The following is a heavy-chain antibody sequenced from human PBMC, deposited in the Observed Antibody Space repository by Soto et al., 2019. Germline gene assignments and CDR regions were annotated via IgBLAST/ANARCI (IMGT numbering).Heavy chain of an antibody. CDR1: GFTFSSYA. J-gene: IGHJ5*02. Sequence: GGSLRLSCAASGFTFSSYAMHWVRQAPGKGLEWVSTISSNSAYIYYTDALRGRFTISRDNAKNSLHLQMNSLRAEDTAVYYCTRDASRDSSARGWFDPWGPGTLVTVS. CDR2: ISSNSAYI. V-gene: IGHV3-21*01. D-gene: IGHD6-13*01. CDR3: TRDASRDSSARGWFDP.